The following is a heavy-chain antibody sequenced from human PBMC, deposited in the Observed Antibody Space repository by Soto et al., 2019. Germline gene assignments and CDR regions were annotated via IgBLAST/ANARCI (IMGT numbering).Heavy chain of an antibody. V-gene: IGHV1-69*13. J-gene: IGHJ5*02. Sequence: SVKVSCKASGDSFSKYTVNWVRQAPRQGLEWMGGIIPRFGTTNYAPTLQDRATITADESMNTVYMELSSLRSEDTALYYCARGRGLYNSGRSQLDPWGQGTLVTVSS. CDR1: GDSFSKYT. D-gene: IGHD1-1*01. CDR2: IIPRFGTT. CDR3: ARGRGLYNSGRSQLDP.